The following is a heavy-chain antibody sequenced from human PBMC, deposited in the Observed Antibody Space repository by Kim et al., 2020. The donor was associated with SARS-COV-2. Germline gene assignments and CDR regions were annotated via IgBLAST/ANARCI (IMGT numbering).Heavy chain of an antibody. CDR2: INPSGGST. V-gene: IGHV1-46*01. J-gene: IGHJ6*02. CDR3: ARVLNDYGSGKRGFRYYYYGMDV. D-gene: IGHD3-10*01. Sequence: ASVKVSCKASGYTFTSYYMHWVRQAPGQGLEWMGIINPSGGSTSYAQKFQGRVTMTRDTSTSTVYMELSSLRSEDTAVYYCARVLNDYGSGKRGFRYYYYGMDVWGQGTTVTVSS. CDR1: GYTFTSYY.